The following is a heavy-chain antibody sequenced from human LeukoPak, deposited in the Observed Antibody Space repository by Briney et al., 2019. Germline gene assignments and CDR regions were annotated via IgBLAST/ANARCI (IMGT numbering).Heavy chain of an antibody. V-gene: IGHV3-74*01. J-gene: IGHJ6*02. CDR1: GFTVSSNY. Sequence: GGSLRLSCAVSGFTVSSNYMSWVRQAPGKGLVWVSRINTDESSTTYADSVKGRFTISRDNAKNTVYLQMNSLRAEDTAVYYCARDTSYGLDVWGQGTTVTVSS. CDR3: ARDTSYGLDV. D-gene: IGHD2-2*01. CDR2: INTDESST.